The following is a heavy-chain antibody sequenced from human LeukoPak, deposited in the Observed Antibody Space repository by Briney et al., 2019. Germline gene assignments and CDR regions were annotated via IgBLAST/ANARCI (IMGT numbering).Heavy chain of an antibody. CDR2: ISAYNGNT. V-gene: IGHV1-18*01. CDR1: GYTFTSYG. CDR3: ARRHSGGNWFDS. D-gene: IGHD6-19*01. J-gene: IGHJ5*01. Sequence: GASVKVSCKASGYTFTSYGISWVRQAPGQGLEWMGWISAYNGNTDYAQILQGRVTVTTDTSTSTAYMELRSLRSDDTAVYYCARRHSGGNWFDSWGQGTLVTVSS.